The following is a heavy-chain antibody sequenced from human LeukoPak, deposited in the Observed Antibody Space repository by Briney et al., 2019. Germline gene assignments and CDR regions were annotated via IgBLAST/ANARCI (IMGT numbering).Heavy chain of an antibody. CDR3: ARASPIVATIFTYYYYMDV. CDR2: INHSGST. Sequence: SETLSLTCAVYGGSFSGYYWSWIRQPPGKGLEWIGEINHSGSTNYNPSLKSRVTISVDTSKNQFSLRLSSVTAADTAVYYCARASPIVATIFTYYYYMDVWGKGTTVTVSS. CDR1: GGSFSGYY. D-gene: IGHD5-12*01. V-gene: IGHV4-34*01. J-gene: IGHJ6*03.